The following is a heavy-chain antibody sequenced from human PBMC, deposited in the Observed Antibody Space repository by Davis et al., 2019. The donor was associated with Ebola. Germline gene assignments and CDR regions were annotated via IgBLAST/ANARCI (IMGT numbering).Heavy chain of an antibody. CDR2: INQDGSQR. Sequence: GESLKISCVASGFSFSSYWMTWVRQAPGKGLECVANINQDGSQRYYVDSVKGRFTISRDNAKKSLYLQMNSLRADDTAKYYCARDPARGAFDIWGQGTMVNVSS. J-gene: IGHJ3*02. CDR1: GFSFSSYW. CDR3: ARDPARGAFDI. V-gene: IGHV3-7*01.